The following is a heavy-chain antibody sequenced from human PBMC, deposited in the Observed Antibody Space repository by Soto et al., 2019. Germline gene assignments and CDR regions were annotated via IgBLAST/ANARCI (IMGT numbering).Heavy chain of an antibody. CDR2: ISSSSYI. D-gene: IGHD3-3*01. Sequence: GGSLRLPCAASGFTFSSYSMNWVRQAPGKGREWVSSISSSSYIYYADSVKGRFTISRDNAKNPLYLQMHSLRAEDTAVYYCARDSMIPYYDFWNGYYTGPVWFDPWGQGTLVTVPQ. CDR3: ARDSMIPYYDFWNGYYTGPVWFDP. CDR1: GFTFSSYS. V-gene: IGHV3-21*01. J-gene: IGHJ5*02.